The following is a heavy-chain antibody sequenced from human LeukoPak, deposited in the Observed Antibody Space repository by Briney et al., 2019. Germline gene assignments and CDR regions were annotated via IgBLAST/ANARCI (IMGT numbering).Heavy chain of an antibody. J-gene: IGHJ5*02. D-gene: IGHD6-6*01. V-gene: IGHV4-4*07. Sequence: SETLSLTCTVSGGSISSYYWSWIRQPAGKGLEWIGRIYTSGSTNYNPSLKSRVTMSVDTSKNQFSLKLSSVTAADTAVYYCAREYSSSRWGWFDPWGQGTLVTVSS. CDR2: IYTSGST. CDR3: AREYSSSRWGWFDP. CDR1: GGSISSYY.